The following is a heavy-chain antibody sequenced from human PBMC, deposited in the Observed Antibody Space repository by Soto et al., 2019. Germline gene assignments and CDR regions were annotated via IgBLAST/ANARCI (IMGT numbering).Heavy chain of an antibody. CDR1: GGSIRNDNFY. V-gene: IGHV4-30-4*08. Sequence: QVQLQESGQGLVKPSQTLSLTCTVSGGSIRNDNFYWSYLRQRPGKGLEWIGYISYSGYTYYHPSLKSPVIRTVNPSNNPFHLILNSVTAADTAVYYWARGLGGTVDGRGGFGILGPGTLVTVSS. CDR3: ARGLGGTVDGRGGFGI. D-gene: IGHD3-16*01. J-gene: IGHJ3*02. CDR2: ISYSGYT.